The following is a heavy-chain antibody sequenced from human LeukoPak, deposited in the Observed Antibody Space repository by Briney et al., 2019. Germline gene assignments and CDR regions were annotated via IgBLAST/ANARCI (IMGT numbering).Heavy chain of an antibody. V-gene: IGHV3-7*01. CDR2: INQDGGTK. D-gene: IGHD3-10*01. Sequence: GGSLRLSCAASGFRFSSHWMSWVRHSPGKGLEWVANINQDGGTKYYRDFAKGRFTISRDNAQNSLYLQINSLRAENTAVYYCAREKGTLIRAMAFEMWGQGTMVTVSS. J-gene: IGHJ3*02. CDR1: GFRFSSHW. CDR3: AREKGTLIRAMAFEM.